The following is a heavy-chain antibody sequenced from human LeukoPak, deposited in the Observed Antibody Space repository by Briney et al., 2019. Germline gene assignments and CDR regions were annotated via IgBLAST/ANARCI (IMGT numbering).Heavy chain of an antibody. V-gene: IGHV3-30*03. Sequence: SGGSLRLSCAASGFTFSNYGMHWVRQAPGKGLEWVTIISYDGSNKYYADSVKGRFTISRDNSKNTLYLQMNSLRAEDTAVYYCATDSAPDYWGQGTLVTVSS. CDR1: GFTFSNYG. J-gene: IGHJ4*02. CDR3: ATDSAPDY. CDR2: ISYDGSNK.